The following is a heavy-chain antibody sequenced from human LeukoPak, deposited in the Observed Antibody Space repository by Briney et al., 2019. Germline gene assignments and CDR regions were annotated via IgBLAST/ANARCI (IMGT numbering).Heavy chain of an antibody. Sequence: GGSLRLSCAASGLIVSNNYMSWVRQAPGKGLEWVSVIYSGGETYYADSVKGRFTMSRDTSKNTLYLEMNSLTAEDTAVYYCAARALAAVTHYMDVWGKGTTVSVSS. CDR2: IYSGGET. V-gene: IGHV3-53*01. J-gene: IGHJ6*03. CDR1: GLIVSNNY. D-gene: IGHD6-13*01. CDR3: AARALAAVTHYMDV.